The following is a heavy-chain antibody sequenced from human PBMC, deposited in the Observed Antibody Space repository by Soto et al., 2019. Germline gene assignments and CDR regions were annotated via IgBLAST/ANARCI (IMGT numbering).Heavy chain of an antibody. J-gene: IGHJ4*02. Sequence: GGSLRLSCAASGFTFSDYYMSWIRQAPGKGLEWVSYISSSGSTIYYADTVKGRFTISRDNAKNSLYLQMNSLRAEDTAVYYCARVERGITIFGVVIPPFDYWGQGTLVTVSS. D-gene: IGHD3-3*01. V-gene: IGHV3-11*01. CDR1: GFTFSDYY. CDR2: ISSSGSTI. CDR3: ARVERGITIFGVVIPPFDY.